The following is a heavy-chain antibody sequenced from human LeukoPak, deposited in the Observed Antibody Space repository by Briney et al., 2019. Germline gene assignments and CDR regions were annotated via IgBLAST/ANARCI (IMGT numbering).Heavy chain of an antibody. CDR1: GFTFSSYA. CDR3: AKDGILWFGGLSREGDY. D-gene: IGHD3-10*01. Sequence: GGSLRLSCAASGFTFSSYAMSWVRQAPGKGLEWVSAISGSGGSTYYADSVKGRFTISRDNSKNTLYLQMNSLRAEDTAVYYCAKDGILWFGGLSREGDYWGQGTLVTVSS. CDR2: ISGSGGST. J-gene: IGHJ4*02. V-gene: IGHV3-23*01.